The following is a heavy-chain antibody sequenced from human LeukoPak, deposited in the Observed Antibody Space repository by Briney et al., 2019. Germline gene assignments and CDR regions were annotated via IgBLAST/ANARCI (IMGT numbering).Heavy chain of an antibody. J-gene: IGHJ5*02. V-gene: IGHV3-33*08. CDR1: GFTFSSYA. Sequence: GGSLRLSCAASGFTFSSYAMSWVLQAPGKGLEWVAVIWYDGSNKYYADSVKGRFTISRDNSKNTLYLQMNSLRAEDTAVYYCARGGGANWFDPWGQGTLVTVSS. D-gene: IGHD1-26*01. CDR2: IWYDGSNK. CDR3: ARGGGANWFDP.